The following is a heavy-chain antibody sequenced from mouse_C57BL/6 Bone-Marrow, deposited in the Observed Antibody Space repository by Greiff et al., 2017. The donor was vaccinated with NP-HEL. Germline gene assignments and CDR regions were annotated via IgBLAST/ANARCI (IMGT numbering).Heavy chain of an antibody. V-gene: IGHV1-22*01. CDR3: ASRGQAADGWAMDY. CDR1: GYTFTDYN. D-gene: IGHD2-3*01. J-gene: IGHJ4*01. CDR2: INPNNGGT. Sequence: VQLQQSGPELVKPGASVKMSCKASGYTFTDYNMHWVKQSQGKSLEWIGYINPNNGGTSYNQKFKGKATLTVNKSSSTAYMELRSLTSEDSAVYYCASRGQAADGWAMDYWGQGTSVTVSS.